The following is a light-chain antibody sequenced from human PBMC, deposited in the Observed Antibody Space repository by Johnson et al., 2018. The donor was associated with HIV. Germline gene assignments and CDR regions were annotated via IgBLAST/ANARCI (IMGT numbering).Light chain of an antibody. V-gene: IGLV1-51*02. Sequence: QSVLTQSPSVSAAPGQKVTISCSGSSSNIGNNYVSWYQQLPGTAPKLLIYENNKRPSGIPDRFSGSKSGTSATLAITGLQTGDEADYYCGTWDNSLNAGEGFGTGTKVTVL. CDR1: SSNIGNNY. J-gene: IGLJ1*01. CDR2: ENN. CDR3: GTWDNSLNAGEG.